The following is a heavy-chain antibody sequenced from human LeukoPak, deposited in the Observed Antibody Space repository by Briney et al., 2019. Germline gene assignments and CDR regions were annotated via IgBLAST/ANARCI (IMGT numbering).Heavy chain of an antibody. V-gene: IGHV4-39*07. CDR1: GGSISSSSYY. J-gene: IGHJ3*02. D-gene: IGHD2-15*01. Sequence: SETLSLTCTVSGGSISSSSYYWGWIRQPPGKGLEWLGSIYYSGSTYYNPSLKSRVTISVDTSKNQFSLKLSSVTAADTAVYYCATYGYCGGGSCPDAFDIWGQGTMVTVSS. CDR3: ATYGYCGGGSCPDAFDI. CDR2: IYYSGST.